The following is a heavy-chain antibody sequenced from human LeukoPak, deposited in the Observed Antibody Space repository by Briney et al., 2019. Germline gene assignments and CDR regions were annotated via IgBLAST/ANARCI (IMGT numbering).Heavy chain of an antibody. CDR2: ITGSSSTT. J-gene: IGHJ4*02. Sequence: PGGSLRLSCAASGFTFSSYSMNWVRQAPGKGLEWVSYITGSSSTTHYAESVKGRFTISRDNAKNSLYLQMNDLRDEDTAVYYCTRDPNALDYWGQGTLVTVSS. CDR1: GFTFSSYS. V-gene: IGHV3-48*02. CDR3: TRDPNALDY.